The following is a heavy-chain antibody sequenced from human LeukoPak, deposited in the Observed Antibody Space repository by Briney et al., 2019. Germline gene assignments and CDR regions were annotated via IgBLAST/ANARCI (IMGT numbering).Heavy chain of an antibody. CDR3: ARQYHGCSYGYGSDY. J-gene: IGHJ4*02. CDR2: IYPGDSDT. D-gene: IGHD5-18*01. V-gene: IGHV5-51*01. Sequence: GESLKISCKGSGYSFTSYWIGWVRQMPGKGLEWMGIIYPGDSDTRYSPSYQGQVTISADKSISTAYLQWSSLKASDTAMYYCARQYHGCSYGYGSDYWGQGTLVTVSS. CDR1: GYSFTSYW.